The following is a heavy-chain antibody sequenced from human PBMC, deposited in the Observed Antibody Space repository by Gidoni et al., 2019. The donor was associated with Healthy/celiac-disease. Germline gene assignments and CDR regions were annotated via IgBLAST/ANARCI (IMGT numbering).Heavy chain of an antibody. J-gene: IGHJ4*02. V-gene: IGHV3-66*02. D-gene: IGHD4-17*01. CDR2: IYSGGST. Sequence: EVQLVESGGGLVQPGGSLRLSCAASGFTVSSNYMSWVRQAPGKGLEWVSVIYSGGSTYYADTVKGLFTMSRDNSKNTLYLQMNCLRAEDTAVYYFASPMVLLDYGDYGDXWGQGTLVTVS. CDR3: ASPMVLLDYGDYGDX. CDR1: GFTVSSNY.